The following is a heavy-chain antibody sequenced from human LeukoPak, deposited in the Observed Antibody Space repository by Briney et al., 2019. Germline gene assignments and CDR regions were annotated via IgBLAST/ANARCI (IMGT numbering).Heavy chain of an antibody. CDR3: ARHGGPNLLYYDSSGHSRSFDY. Sequence: PSETLSLTCTVSGGSISSYYWSWIRQPPGKGLEWIGYIYYSGSTNYNPSLKSRVTISVDTSKNQFSLKLSSVTAADTAVYYCARHGGPNLLYYDSSGHSRSFDYWGQGTLVTVSS. D-gene: IGHD3-22*01. V-gene: IGHV4-59*08. J-gene: IGHJ4*02. CDR1: GGSISSYY. CDR2: IYYSGST.